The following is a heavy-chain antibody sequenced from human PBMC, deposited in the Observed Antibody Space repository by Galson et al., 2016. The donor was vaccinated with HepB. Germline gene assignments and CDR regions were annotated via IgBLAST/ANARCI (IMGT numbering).Heavy chain of an antibody. V-gene: IGHV3-48*01. Sequence: SLRLSCAASGFTFSSYSMNWVRQAPGKGLEWVSYITGSSNTIYYADSVKGRFTISRDNAKNSLYPQMNSLKGEDRAVYYCAIDVQGFDFWSCHAFEIWGQGTMVTVSS. J-gene: IGHJ3*02. CDR3: AIDVQGFDFWSCHAFEI. CDR1: GFTFSSYS. CDR2: ITGSSNTI. D-gene: IGHD3-3*01.